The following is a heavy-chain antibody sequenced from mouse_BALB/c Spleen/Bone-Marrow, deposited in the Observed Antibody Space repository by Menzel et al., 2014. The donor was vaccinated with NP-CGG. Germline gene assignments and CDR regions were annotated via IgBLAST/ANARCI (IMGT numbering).Heavy chain of an antibody. D-gene: IGHD2-4*01. CDR3: ASPIYYDYPLFAY. J-gene: IGHJ3*01. V-gene: IGHV2-9*02. Sequence: VHLVESGPGLVAPSQSLSITCTVSGFSLXSYGVHWVRQPPGKGLEWLGVIWAGGSTNYNSALMSRLSISKDNSKSQVFLKMNSLQTDDTAMYYCASPIYYDYPLFAYWGQGTLVTVSA. CDR2: IWAGGST. CDR1: GFSLXSYG.